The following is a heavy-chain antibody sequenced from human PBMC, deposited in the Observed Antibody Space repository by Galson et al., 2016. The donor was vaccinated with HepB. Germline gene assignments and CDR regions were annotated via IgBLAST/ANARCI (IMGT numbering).Heavy chain of an antibody. J-gene: IGHJ6*04. CDR3: ARDHLELYSNYYYYYGLDV. CDR1: GYTFTDYY. CDR2: INPNNGGT. V-gene: IGHV1-2*02. D-gene: IGHD1-1*01. Sequence: SVKVSCRASGYTFTDYYIHWVRQAPGQGLEWMGWINPNNGGTAYARRFQGRVTLTRDTSISTAYVELSRLRSDDTAVYYCARDHLELYSNYYYYYGLDVWGKGTTVTVSS.